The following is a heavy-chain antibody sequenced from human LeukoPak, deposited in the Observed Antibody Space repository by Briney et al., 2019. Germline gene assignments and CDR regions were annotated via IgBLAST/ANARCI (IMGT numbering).Heavy chain of an antibody. V-gene: IGHV4-59*01. CDR3: ARGRYYYYMDV. Sequence: PSETLSLTCTVSGGSISSYYWSWIRQPPGKGLEWIGYIYYSGNTNYNPSLKSRVTISVDTSKNQFSLKVSSVTAADTAVYYCARGRYYYYMDVWGKGTTVTVSS. J-gene: IGHJ6*03. CDR1: GGSISSYY. CDR2: IYYSGNT.